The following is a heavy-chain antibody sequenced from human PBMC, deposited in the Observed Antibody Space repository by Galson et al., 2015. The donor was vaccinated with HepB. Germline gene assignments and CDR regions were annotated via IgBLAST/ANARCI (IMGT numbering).Heavy chain of an antibody. CDR3: ARGGSGYDFFDY. Sequence: SLRLSCAASGFTFSSYEMNWVRQAPGKGLEWVSYISSSGSTIYYADSVKGRFTISRDNAKNSLYLQMNSLRAEDTAVYYCARGGSGYDFFDYWGQGTLVTVSS. J-gene: IGHJ4*02. V-gene: IGHV3-48*03. CDR2: ISSSGSTI. CDR1: GFTFSSYE. D-gene: IGHD5-12*01.